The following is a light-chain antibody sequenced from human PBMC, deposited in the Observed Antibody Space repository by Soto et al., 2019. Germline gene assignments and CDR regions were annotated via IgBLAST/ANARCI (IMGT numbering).Light chain of an antibody. V-gene: IGLV2-18*02. CDR2: EGS. CDR1: SSDVGSYNG. Sequence: QSALTQPLSVSGSPGQSVTISCTGTSSDVGSYNGVSWYQQPPGTAPRLIIYEGSTRPSGVPDRFSGSKSGNTASLTISGLQAEDEADYYCNSYTLSGTYVFGTGTKVTVL. J-gene: IGLJ1*01. CDR3: NSYTLSGTYV.